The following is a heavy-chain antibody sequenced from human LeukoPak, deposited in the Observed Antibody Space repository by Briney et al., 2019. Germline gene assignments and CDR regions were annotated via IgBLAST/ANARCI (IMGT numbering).Heavy chain of an antibody. D-gene: IGHD2-21*01. CDR2: INSDGSST. Sequence: PGGSLRLSCAASGFTFSSFWVHWVRQAPGKGLVWISRINSDGSSTSYADSVKGRFTISRDNAKKSLYLQMNTLRAEDTAVYYCARGWGWRDYWGQGTLVTVSS. CDR1: GFTFSSFW. V-gene: IGHV3-74*01. CDR3: ARGWGWRDY. J-gene: IGHJ4*02.